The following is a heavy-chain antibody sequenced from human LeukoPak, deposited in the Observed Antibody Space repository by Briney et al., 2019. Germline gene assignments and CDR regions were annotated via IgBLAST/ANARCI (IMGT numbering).Heavy chain of an antibody. V-gene: IGHV5-51*01. CDR2: IYGGDSET. D-gene: IGHD6-19*01. J-gene: IGHJ4*02. Sequence: GESLKISCKGSGYRYSDYWIGWVRQMPGKGLEWMGIIYGGDSETRYSPSLQGQVTISADKSINTAYLQWSSLKASDTAMYYCARTTTYSSGWYGAYWGQGILVTVSS. CDR3: ARTTTYSSGWYGAY. CDR1: GYRYSDYW.